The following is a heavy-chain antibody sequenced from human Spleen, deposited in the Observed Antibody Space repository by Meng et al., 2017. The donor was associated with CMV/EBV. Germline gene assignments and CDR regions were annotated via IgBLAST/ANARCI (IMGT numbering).Heavy chain of an antibody. Sequence: ASVKVSCKASGYTFISFGISWVRQAPGQGLEWMGWISADNRNTNYAQKLQGRVTMTTDTSTSTAYMELRSLRSDDTAVYYCARENRIGGEGYSYGPYYYYYYGMDVWGQGTTVTVSS. D-gene: IGHD5-18*01. CDR3: ARENRIGGEGYSYGPYYYYYYGMDV. J-gene: IGHJ6*02. V-gene: IGHV1-18*01. CDR2: ISADNRNT. CDR1: GYTFISFG.